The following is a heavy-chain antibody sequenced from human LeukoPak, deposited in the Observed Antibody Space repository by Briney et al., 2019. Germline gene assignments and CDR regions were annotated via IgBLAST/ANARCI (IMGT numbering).Heavy chain of an antibody. CDR3: ARATSLRRNSFAFDM. J-gene: IGHJ3*02. CDR1: GGSISSDSYY. Sequence: SETLSLTCTVSGGSISSDSYYWGWIRQPPGKGLEWIGSIYYSGSTYYNPSLKSRVTISVDTSKNQFSLKLSSVTAADTAVYYCARATSLRRNSFAFDMWGQGTMVTVSS. CDR2: IYYSGST. D-gene: IGHD4-23*01. V-gene: IGHV4-39*07.